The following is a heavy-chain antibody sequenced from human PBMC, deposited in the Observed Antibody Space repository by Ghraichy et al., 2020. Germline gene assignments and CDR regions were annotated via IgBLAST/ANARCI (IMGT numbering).Heavy chain of an antibody. D-gene: IGHD2-2*01. CDR2: IYYSGST. J-gene: IGHJ3*02. CDR3: ANPRSSTSWHDAFDI. V-gene: IGHV4-39*01. CDR1: GGSISSSSYY. Sequence: SETLSLTCTVSGGSISSSSYYWGWIRQPPGQGLEWIVSIYYSGSTYYNPSLKSRVTISVDTSKNQFSLKLSSVTAADTAVYYCANPRSSTSWHDAFDIWGQGTMVTVSS.